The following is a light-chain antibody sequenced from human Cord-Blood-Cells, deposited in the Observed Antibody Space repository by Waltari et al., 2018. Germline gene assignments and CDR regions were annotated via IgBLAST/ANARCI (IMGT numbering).Light chain of an antibody. CDR2: CAS. J-gene: IGKJ5*01. CDR1: QSVSSSY. Sequence: IVLKQSPGTLSLSPGERATLSCRASQSVSSSYLAWYQQKPGQAPRLLIYCASCRATGIPDRFSGSGSGTDFTLTISRLEPEDFAVYYCQQYGSSPPITFGQGTRLEIK. V-gene: IGKV3-20*01. CDR3: QQYGSSPPIT.